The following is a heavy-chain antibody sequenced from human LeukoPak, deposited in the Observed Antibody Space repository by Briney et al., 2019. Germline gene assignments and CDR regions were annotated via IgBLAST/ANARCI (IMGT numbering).Heavy chain of an antibody. CDR1: GFTFSSYA. CDR2: ISYDGSNK. Sequence: GGSLRLSCAASGFTFSSYAMHWVRQAPGKGLEWVAVISYDGSNKYYADSVKGRFTISRDNSKNTLYLQMNSLRAEDTAVYYCARDGSYAAAAGQKKTLYFDYWGQGTLVTVSS. CDR3: ARDGSYAAAAGQKKTLYFDY. J-gene: IGHJ4*02. V-gene: IGHV3-30*01. D-gene: IGHD6-13*01.